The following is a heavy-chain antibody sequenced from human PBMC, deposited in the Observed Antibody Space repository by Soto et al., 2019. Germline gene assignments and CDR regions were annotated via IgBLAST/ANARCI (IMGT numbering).Heavy chain of an antibody. CDR1: GFTFSSYS. CDR2: IRSSSSYI. CDR3: ARGLGVVAALDV. Sequence: EVQLVESGGGLVKPGGSLRLSCAASGFTFSSYSMNWVRQAPGKGLEWVSSIRSSSSYIYYADSVKGRFTISRDNAKNSLYLQMNSLRAEDTAVYYCARGLGVVAALDVWGKGTTVTVSS. D-gene: IGHD2-15*01. J-gene: IGHJ6*04. V-gene: IGHV3-21*01.